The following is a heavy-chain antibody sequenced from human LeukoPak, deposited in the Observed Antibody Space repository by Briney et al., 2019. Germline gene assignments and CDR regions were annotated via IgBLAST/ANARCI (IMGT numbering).Heavy chain of an antibody. CDR1: GFTFSDYY. V-gene: IGHV3-11*04. D-gene: IGHD6-19*01. Sequence: GGSLILSCAASGFTFSDYYMSWIRQAPGKGLEWVSYISSSGSTIYYADSVKGRFTISRDNSKNTLFLQMNSLRSEDTAMYYCARVQGGGYRTADYWGQGTLVTVSS. CDR2: ISSSGSTI. CDR3: ARVQGGGYRTADY. J-gene: IGHJ4*02.